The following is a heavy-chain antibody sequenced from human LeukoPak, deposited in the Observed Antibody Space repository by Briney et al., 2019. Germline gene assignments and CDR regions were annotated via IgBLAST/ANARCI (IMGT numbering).Heavy chain of an antibody. CDR1: GYTFTSYD. CDR3: ARGSWTRGWFDP. Sequence: GASVKVSCKASGYTFTSYDINWVRQATGQGLEWMGWMNPNSGNTGYAQKFQGRVTITRNTSISTAYMELSSLRSEDTAVYYCARGSWTRGWFDPWGQGTLVTVSS. V-gene: IGHV1-8*03. D-gene: IGHD3-10*01. CDR2: MNPNSGNT. J-gene: IGHJ5*02.